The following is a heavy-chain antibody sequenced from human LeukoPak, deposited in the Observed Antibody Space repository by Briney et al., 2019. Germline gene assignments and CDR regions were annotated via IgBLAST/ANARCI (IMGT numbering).Heavy chain of an antibody. CDR2: FDPEDGET. D-gene: IGHD3-9*01. V-gene: IGHV1-24*01. CDR3: ATEIQVFDWLRGFDY. J-gene: IGHJ4*02. Sequence: ASVKVSCKASGYTFTSYYMHWVRQAPGKGLEWMGGFDPEDGETIYAQKFQGRVTMTEDTSTDTAYMELSSLRSEDTAVYYCATEIQVFDWLRGFDYWGQGTLVTVSS. CDR1: GYTFTSYY.